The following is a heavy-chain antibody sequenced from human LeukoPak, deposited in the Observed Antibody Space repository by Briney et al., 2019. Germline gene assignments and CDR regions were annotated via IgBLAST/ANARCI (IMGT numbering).Heavy chain of an antibody. D-gene: IGHD3/OR15-3a*01. CDR3: ARGRDWDDAFDI. CDR1: GGTFSSYA. J-gene: IGHJ3*02. Sequence: SVKVSCKASGGTFSSYAISWVRQAPGQGLEWMGGIIPIFGTANYAQKFQGRVTITADEFTNTAYMDLSSLRSEDTAVYYCARGRDWDDAFDIWGQGTMVTVSS. CDR2: IIPIFGTA. V-gene: IGHV1-69*13.